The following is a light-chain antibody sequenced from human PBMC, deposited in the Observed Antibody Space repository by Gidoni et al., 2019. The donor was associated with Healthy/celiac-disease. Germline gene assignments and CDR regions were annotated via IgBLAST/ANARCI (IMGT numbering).Light chain of an antibody. CDR3: QQLNSYPRS. Sequence: DIQLTQSPSFLSASVGDRVTITCWASQGISSYLAWYQQKPGKAPKLLIYAASTLQSGVPSRFSGSGSGTEFTLKISSLQPEDFATDYCQQLNSYPRSFGGGTKVEIK. V-gene: IGKV1-9*01. CDR1: QGISSY. CDR2: AAS. J-gene: IGKJ4*02.